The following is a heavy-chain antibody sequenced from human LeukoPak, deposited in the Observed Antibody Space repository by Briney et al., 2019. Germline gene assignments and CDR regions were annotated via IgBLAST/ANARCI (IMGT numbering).Heavy chain of an antibody. CDR1: GYTFTGYY. J-gene: IGHJ3*02. CDR2: INPNSGGT. V-gene: IGHV1-2*02. D-gene: IGHD1-26*01. Sequence: ASVKVSCKTSGYTFTGYYMHWVRQAPGQGLEWMGWINPNSGGTNYAQKLQGRVTMTTDTSTSTAYMELRSLRSDDTAVYYCARDPGGIVGAPAGVDAFDIWGQGTMVTVSS. CDR3: ARDPGGIVGAPAGVDAFDI.